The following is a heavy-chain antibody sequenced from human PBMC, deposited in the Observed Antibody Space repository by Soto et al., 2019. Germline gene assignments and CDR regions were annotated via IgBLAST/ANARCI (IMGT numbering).Heavy chain of an antibody. CDR1: GFDFGSFG. CDR2: IVVVSGRT. Sequence: AASVKVSCKASGFDFGSFGIQFLRQTRGRGIEWIGWIVVVSGRTHYARQFQGRVAISRDMSSSTAYLDLYDLKSDDTAVYFCSADHPHMAMGWPVWGQGTTVTVSS. J-gene: IGHJ6*02. D-gene: IGHD1-26*01. V-gene: IGHV1-58*02. CDR3: SADHPHMAMGWPV.